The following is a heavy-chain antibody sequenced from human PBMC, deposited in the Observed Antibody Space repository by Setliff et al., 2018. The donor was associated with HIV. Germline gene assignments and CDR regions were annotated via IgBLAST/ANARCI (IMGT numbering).Heavy chain of an antibody. CDR2: INHSGGT. Sequence: LSLTCAVYGGSFSAYYRSWIRQTPGKGLEWIGEINHSGGTNYNPSLKSRVTMSVDTSKNQFSLKLSSVTAADTAVFYCARGGYSYGFGRHRAYFQYWGQGTQVTVSS. V-gene: IGHV4-34*01. CDR3: ARGGYSYGFGRHRAYFQY. D-gene: IGHD5-18*01. CDR1: GGSFSAYY. J-gene: IGHJ1*01.